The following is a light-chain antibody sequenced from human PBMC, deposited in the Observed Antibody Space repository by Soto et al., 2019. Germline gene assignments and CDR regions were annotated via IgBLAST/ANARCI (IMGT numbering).Light chain of an antibody. J-gene: IGLJ2*01. V-gene: IGLV2-8*01. CDR1: SSDVGGYNY. CDR3: SSYSGTNTVV. Sequence: QSVLTQPPSASGSPGQSVTVSCTGTSSDVGGYNYVCWYQQYPGKAPKLIISEVYKRPSGVPDRFSGSKSGNTASLTVSGLQAEDEADYYCSSYSGTNTVVFGGGTQLTVL. CDR2: EVY.